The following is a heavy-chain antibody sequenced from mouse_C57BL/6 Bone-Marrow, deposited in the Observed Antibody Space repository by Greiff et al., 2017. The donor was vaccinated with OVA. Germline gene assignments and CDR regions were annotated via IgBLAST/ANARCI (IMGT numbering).Heavy chain of an antibody. CDR1: GYTFTGYW. Sequence: QVQLQQSGAELMKPGASVKLSCKATGYTFTGYWIEWVKQRPGHGLEWIGEILPGSGSTNYNAKFKGKATFTADTSSNTAYMQLSSLTTEDSAIYYCASPGNYYGSYWYFDVWGTGTTVTVSS. V-gene: IGHV1-9*01. J-gene: IGHJ1*03. CDR2: ILPGSGST. CDR3: ASPGNYYGSYWYFDV. D-gene: IGHD1-1*01.